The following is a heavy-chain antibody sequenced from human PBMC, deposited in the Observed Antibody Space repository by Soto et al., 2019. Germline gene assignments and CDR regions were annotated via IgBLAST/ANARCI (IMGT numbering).Heavy chain of an antibody. Sequence: SETLSLTCAVSGGSISSSNWWSWVRQPPGKGLEWIGEIYHSGSTNYNPSLKSRVTISVDKSKNQFSLKLSSVTAADTAVYYCAALGTYFYDTSDTTFDPWGQGTLVTSPQ. V-gene: IGHV4-4*02. CDR2: IYHSGST. CDR1: GGSISSSNW. CDR3: AALGTYFYDTSDTTFDP. D-gene: IGHD3-22*01. J-gene: IGHJ5*02.